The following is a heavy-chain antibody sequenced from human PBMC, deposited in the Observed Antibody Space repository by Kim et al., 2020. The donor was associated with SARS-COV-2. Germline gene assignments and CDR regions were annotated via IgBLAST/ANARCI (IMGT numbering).Heavy chain of an antibody. V-gene: IGHV3-11*06. CDR2: ISVSSDYT. Sequence: GGSLRLSCSTSGFTFSDYYMSWVRQAPGKGLEWVSYISVSSDYTNYADSVKGRFTISRDNAKNSLYLQMNSLRAEDTAVYYCATWVGATNLDYWGQGTLVTVSS. CDR3: ATWVGATNLDY. D-gene: IGHD1-26*01. J-gene: IGHJ4*02. CDR1: GFTFSDYY.